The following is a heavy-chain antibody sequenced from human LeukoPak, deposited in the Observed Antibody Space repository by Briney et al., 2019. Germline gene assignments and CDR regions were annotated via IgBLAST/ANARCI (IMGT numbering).Heavy chain of an antibody. Sequence: SETLSLTCNVSGDFVNNYYWSWIRQPPGKELEWIGYIYYTGSTSYNPSLKSRVTISIDTSKKQFSLKLSSVTAADTAVYYCARRGEFSEFDYWGQGTLVTVSS. D-gene: IGHD3-16*01. CDR3: ARRGEFSEFDY. CDR2: IYYTGST. J-gene: IGHJ4*02. V-gene: IGHV4-59*02. CDR1: GDFVNNYY.